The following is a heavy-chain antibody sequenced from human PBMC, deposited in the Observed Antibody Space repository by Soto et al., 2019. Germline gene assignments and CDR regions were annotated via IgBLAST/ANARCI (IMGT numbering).Heavy chain of an antibody. CDR3: ATGDRYCSSTSCPRPWYFDL. D-gene: IGHD2-2*01. CDR1: GFTFSSYA. J-gene: IGHJ2*01. Sequence: EVQLLESGGGLVQPGGSLRLSCAASGFTFSSYAMSWVRQAPGKGLEWVSAISGSGGSTYYADSVKGRFTISRDNSKNTLYLQMNSLRAEDTAVYYCATGDRYCSSTSCPRPWYFDLWGRGTLVTVSS. CDR2: ISGSGGST. V-gene: IGHV3-23*01.